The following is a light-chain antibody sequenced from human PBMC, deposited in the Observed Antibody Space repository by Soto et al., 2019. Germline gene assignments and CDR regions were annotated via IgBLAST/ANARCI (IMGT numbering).Light chain of an antibody. J-gene: IGLJ2*01. CDR1: SGHSNYA. Sequence: QSVLTQSPSASASLGASVKLTCTLSSGHSNYAIAWHQQQPEKGPRYLMKLNSDGSHSKGDGIPDRFSGSSSGAERYLTICSLQSEDEADYYCQTWGTGLYVVFGGGTKLTVL. CDR3: QTWGTGLYVV. CDR2: LNSDGSH. V-gene: IGLV4-69*01.